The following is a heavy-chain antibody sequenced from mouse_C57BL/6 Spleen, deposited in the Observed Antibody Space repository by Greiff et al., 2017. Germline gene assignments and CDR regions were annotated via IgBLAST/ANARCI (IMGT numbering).Heavy chain of an antibody. CDR1: GYTFTSYW. J-gene: IGHJ4*01. D-gene: IGHD1-1*01. CDR3: ARGGYYYGSSLYAMDY. V-gene: IGHV1-52*01. CDR2: IDPSDSET. Sequence: VQLQQSGAELVRPGSSVKLSCKASGYTFTSYWMHWVKQRPIQGLEWIGNIDPSDSETHYNQKFKDKATLTVDKSSSTAYMQLSSLTSEDSAVYYCARGGYYYGSSLYAMDYWGQGTSVTVSS.